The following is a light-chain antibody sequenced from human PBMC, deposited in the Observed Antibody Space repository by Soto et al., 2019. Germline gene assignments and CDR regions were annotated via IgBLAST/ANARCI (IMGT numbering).Light chain of an antibody. CDR2: EVS. CDR1: SSDFGGYNY. J-gene: IGLJ1*01. CDR3: SSYTTISTLV. Sequence: QSVLPQPASVSGSPGQSITISCTGSSSDFGGYNYVSWYQQHPGKAPKLMIHEVSNRPSGVSNRFSGSKSGNTASLTISGLQAEDEADYYCSSYTTISTLVFGTGTKVTVL. V-gene: IGLV2-14*01.